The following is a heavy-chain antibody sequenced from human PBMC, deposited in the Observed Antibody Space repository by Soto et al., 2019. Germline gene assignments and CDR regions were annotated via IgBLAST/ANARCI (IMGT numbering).Heavy chain of an antibody. J-gene: IGHJ5*02. V-gene: IGHV1-69*02. CDR2: IIPIHGIA. CDR3: ASTAHTEGWFVP. Sequence: QVQLVQSGAEVKKPGSSVKVSCKASGGTFSSYTFSWVRQAPVQGLEWMGRIIPIHGIANYAQKFQGRVTITEDKSTSTAYMELSSLRSEDTAVYYCASTAHTEGWFVPWGQGTLVTVSS. CDR1: GGTFSSYT.